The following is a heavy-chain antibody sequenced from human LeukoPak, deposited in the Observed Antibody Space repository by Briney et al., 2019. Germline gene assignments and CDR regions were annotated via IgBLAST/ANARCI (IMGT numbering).Heavy chain of an antibody. Sequence: GGSLRLSCAASGFTFSSYGMHWVRQAPGKGLEWVSAISGSGGSTYYADSVKGRFTISRDNSKNTLYLQMNSLRAEDTAVYYCAKDTMIVVVITTYWDYWGQGTLVTVSS. CDR3: AKDTMIVVVITTYWDY. V-gene: IGHV3-23*01. CDR2: ISGSGGST. CDR1: GFTFSSYG. D-gene: IGHD3-22*01. J-gene: IGHJ4*02.